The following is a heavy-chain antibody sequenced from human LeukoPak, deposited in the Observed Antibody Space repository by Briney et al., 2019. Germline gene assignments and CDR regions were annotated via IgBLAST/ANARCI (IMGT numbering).Heavy chain of an antibody. CDR1: GCTFTGYY. V-gene: IGHV1-2*02. D-gene: IGHD6-19*01. J-gene: IGHJ4*02. CDR2: INPNSGGT. Sequence: ASVKVSCTASGCTFTGYYMHWVRQAPGQGLEWMGWINPNSGGTNYAQKFQGRVTMTRDTSISTAYMELSRLRSDDTAVYYCARYRGSGWYFDYWGQGTLVTVSS. CDR3: ARYRGSGWYFDY.